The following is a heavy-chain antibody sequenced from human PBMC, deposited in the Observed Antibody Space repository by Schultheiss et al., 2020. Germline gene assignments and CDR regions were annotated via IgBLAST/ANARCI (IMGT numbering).Heavy chain of an antibody. V-gene: IGHV1-69*13. CDR1: GGTFSSYA. Sequence: SVKVSCKASGGTFSSYAISWVRQAPGQGLEWMGGIIPIFGTANYAQKFQGRVTITADESTSTAYMELSSLRSEDTAVYYCARTKSLYNWFDPWGQGTLVTVYS. D-gene: IGHD3-16*02. CDR2: IIPIFGTA. J-gene: IGHJ5*02. CDR3: ARTKSLYNWFDP.